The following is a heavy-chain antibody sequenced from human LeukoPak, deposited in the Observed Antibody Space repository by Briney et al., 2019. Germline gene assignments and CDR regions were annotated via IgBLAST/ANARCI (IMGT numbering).Heavy chain of an antibody. CDR1: GYTFTSYG. Sequence: ASVKVSCKASGYTFTSYGISWVRQAPGQGLEWMGWISAYNGNTNYAQKLQGRVTMTTDTSTSTAYMELRSLRSDDTAVYYCARDREIVVVEYYYYGMDVWGQGTLVTVSS. V-gene: IGHV1-18*01. CDR2: ISAYNGNT. J-gene: IGHJ6*02. D-gene: IGHD3-22*01. CDR3: ARDREIVVVEYYYYGMDV.